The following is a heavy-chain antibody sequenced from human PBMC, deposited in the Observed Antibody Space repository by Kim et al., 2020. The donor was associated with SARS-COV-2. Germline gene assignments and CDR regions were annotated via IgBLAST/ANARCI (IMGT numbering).Heavy chain of an antibody. D-gene: IGHD3-3*01. V-gene: IGHV3-49*04. Sequence: GGSLRLSCTASGFTFGDYAMSWVRQAPGKGLEWVGFIRSKAYGGTTEYAASVKGRFTISRDDSKSIAYLQMNSLKTEDTAVYYCTRDLWGADYDFWSGYRPMDASYYYYMDVWGNGTTVTVYS. CDR1: GFTFGDYA. CDR2: IRSKAYGGTT. J-gene: IGHJ6*03. CDR3: TRDLWGADYDFWSGYRPMDASYYYYMDV.